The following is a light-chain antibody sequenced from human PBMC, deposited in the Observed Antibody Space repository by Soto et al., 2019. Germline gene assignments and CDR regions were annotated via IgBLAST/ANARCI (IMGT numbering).Light chain of an antibody. Sequence: DIHMTQSPSTLSASVGDRVTITCRASQSISIWLAWYQQKPGKAPNLLIYKTSSLDTGVPSRFRGSGSGTEFTLTISTLQPDDFATYSCQHWNDYSLTFGQGTKVDVK. CDR2: KTS. CDR1: QSISIW. CDR3: QHWNDYSLT. V-gene: IGKV1-5*03. J-gene: IGKJ1*01.